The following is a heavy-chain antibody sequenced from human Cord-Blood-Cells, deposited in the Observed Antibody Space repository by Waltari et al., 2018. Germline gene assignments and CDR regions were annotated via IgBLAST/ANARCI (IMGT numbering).Heavy chain of an antibody. V-gene: IGHV1-2*06. Sequence: QVQLVQSGAEVKKPGASVKVSCKASGYTFTGYYMHWVRQAPGQGLEWMRLINPNSGGTNYAQKCQGRVTMTRDTSISTAYMELSRLRSDDTAVYYCARDPHDYSNYGYYYGMDVWGQGTTVTVSS. CDR2: INPNSGGT. D-gene: IGHD4-4*01. CDR1: GYTFTGYY. J-gene: IGHJ6*02. CDR3: ARDPHDYSNYGYYYGMDV.